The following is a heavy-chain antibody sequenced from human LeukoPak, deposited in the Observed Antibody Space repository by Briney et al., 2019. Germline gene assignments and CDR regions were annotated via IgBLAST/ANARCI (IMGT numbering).Heavy chain of an antibody. D-gene: IGHD3-3*01. Sequence: SETLSLTCAVYGGSFSDYSWNWIRQPPGKGLEWIGEINHSGSTYYNPSLKSRVTISVDTSKNQFSLKLSSVAAADTAVYYCARDHRDFWSGYYFDYWGQGTLVTVSS. CDR2: INHSGST. V-gene: IGHV4-34*09. J-gene: IGHJ4*02. CDR1: GGSFSDYS. CDR3: ARDHRDFWSGYYFDY.